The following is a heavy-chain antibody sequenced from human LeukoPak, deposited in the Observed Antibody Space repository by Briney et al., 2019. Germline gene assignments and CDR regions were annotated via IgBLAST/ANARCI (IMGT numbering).Heavy chain of an antibody. V-gene: IGHV3-21*01. J-gene: IGHJ4*02. CDR2: ISSSSSYI. CDR1: GFTFSSYS. Sequence: GGSLGLSCAASGFTFSSYSMNWVRQARGKGLEWGSSISSSSSYIYYADSVKGRFTISRDNAKNSLYLQMNSLRAEDTAVYYCARGGPYCSSTSCYYLGPIDYWGQGTLVTVSS. D-gene: IGHD2-2*01. CDR3: ARGGPYCSSTSCYYLGPIDY.